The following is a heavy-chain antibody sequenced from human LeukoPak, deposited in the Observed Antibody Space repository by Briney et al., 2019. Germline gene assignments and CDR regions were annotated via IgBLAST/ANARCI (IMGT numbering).Heavy chain of an antibody. V-gene: IGHV3-30*18. D-gene: IGHD1-26*01. CDR3: AKDPGGELPILYYYYGMDV. CDR2: ISYDGSNK. Sequence: PGRSLRLSCAASGFTFSSYGMHWVRQAPGKGLEWVAVISYDGSNKYYADSVKGRFTISRDNSKNTLYLQMNSLRAEDTAVYYCAKDPGGELPILYYYYGMDVWGQGTTVTASS. CDR1: GFTFSSYG. J-gene: IGHJ6*02.